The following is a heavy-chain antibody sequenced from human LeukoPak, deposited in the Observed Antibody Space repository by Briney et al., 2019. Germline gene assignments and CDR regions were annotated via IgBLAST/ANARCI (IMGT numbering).Heavy chain of an antibody. CDR1: GFPFSNNA. J-gene: IGHJ5*02. V-gene: IGHV3-23*01. D-gene: IGHD2-8*02. CDR2: ISNGNT. Sequence: GGALRLSCAASGFPFSNNAMSWVGQPQGKGLEWVAAISNGNTYYANSGRGRFTISRDDSRNMVYLQMNSLRDEDTALYYCVREAGYCSSVCLKSNWFDPWGQGTLVTVSS. CDR3: VREAGYCSSVCLKSNWFDP.